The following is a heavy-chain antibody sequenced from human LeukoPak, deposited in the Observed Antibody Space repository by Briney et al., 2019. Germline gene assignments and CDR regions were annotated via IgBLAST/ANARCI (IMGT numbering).Heavy chain of an antibody. J-gene: IGHJ3*02. CDR2: IIPMFGTT. CDR1: GYTFTGYY. V-gene: IGHV1-69*06. D-gene: IGHD2-21*02. Sequence: SVKVSCKASGYTFTGYYMHWVRQAPGQGLEWMGGIIPMFGTTNYAQKFQGRVTIAADKSTSTAYMEVSSLRSEDTAVYFCARAVTANILGAFDIWGQGTMVTVSS. CDR3: ARAVTANILGAFDI.